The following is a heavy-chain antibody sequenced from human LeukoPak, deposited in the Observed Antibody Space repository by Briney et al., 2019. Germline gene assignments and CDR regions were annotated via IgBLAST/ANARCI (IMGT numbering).Heavy chain of an antibody. CDR1: GGSFSGYY. D-gene: IGHD6-19*01. Sequence: SETLSLTCAVYGGSFSGYYWSWIRQPPGKGLEWIGEINHSGSTNYNPSLKSRVTISVDTSKNQFSLKLSSVTAADTAVYYCARGRRAVAGTPDAFDIWDQGTMVTVSS. V-gene: IGHV4-34*01. J-gene: IGHJ3*02. CDR2: INHSGST. CDR3: ARGRRAVAGTPDAFDI.